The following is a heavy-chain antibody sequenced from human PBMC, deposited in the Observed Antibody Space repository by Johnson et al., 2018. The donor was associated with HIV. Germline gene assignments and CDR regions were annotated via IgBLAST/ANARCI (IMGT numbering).Heavy chain of an antibody. CDR1: GFTVSSNY. D-gene: IGHD6-19*01. V-gene: IGHV3-66*02. J-gene: IGHJ3*02. CDR3: AKDHYSSGWYGAFDI. CDR2: IFSGGST. Sequence: EVQLVESGGGVVQPGGSLRLSCAASGFTVSSNYMTWVRQAPGKGLEWVSVIFSGGSTYYADSVKGRFTISRENAKNSLYLQMNSLRAEDTAVYYCAKDHYSSGWYGAFDIWGQGTMVTVSS.